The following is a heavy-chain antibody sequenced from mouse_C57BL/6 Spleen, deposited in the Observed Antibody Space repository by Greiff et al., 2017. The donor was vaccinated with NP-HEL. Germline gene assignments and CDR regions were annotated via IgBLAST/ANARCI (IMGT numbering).Heavy chain of an antibody. CDR3: ARRGSGSSFAS. CDR2: INPNNGGT. V-gene: IGHV1-18*01. CDR1: GYTFTDYN. J-gene: IGHJ2*01. Sequence: EVQLQQSGPELVKPGASVKIPCKASGYTFTDYNMDWVKQSHGKSLEWIGDINPNNGGTIYNQKFKGKATLTVDKSSSTAYMELRSLTSEDTAVYYGARRGSGSSFASWGQGTTLTVSS. D-gene: IGHD3-2*02.